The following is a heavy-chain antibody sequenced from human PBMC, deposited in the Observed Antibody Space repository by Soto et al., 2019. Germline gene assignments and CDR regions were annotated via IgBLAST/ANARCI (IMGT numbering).Heavy chain of an antibody. CDR2: INPNSGDT. CDR3: AKGGAIVAAGTRVYLYNAMDV. V-gene: IGHV1-2*02. D-gene: IGHD1-26*01. J-gene: IGHJ6*02. Sequence: ASVKVSCKASGYTFTGYYVHWVRQAPGQGLEWMGWINPNSGDTYLAQRFQGRVTMNRDTFIGTAYMELRGLKSDDTAEYYCAKGGAIVAAGTRVYLYNAMDVWGQGTTVTVSS. CDR1: GYTFTGYY.